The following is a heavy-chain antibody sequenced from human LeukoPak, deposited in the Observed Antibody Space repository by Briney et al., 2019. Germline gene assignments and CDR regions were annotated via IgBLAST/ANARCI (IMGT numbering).Heavy chain of an antibody. Sequence: PSQTLCLTCTVSGGSISSGGYYWSWNRQHQGQDLEWIGYIYYSGSTNYNPALKSRVTISADTSKNQFSLNLRSVTAADTAVYYCARDVSLGYYDSSGHIPQIYFDYWGQGTLVTVSS. V-gene: IGHV4-31*03. CDR1: GGSISSGGYY. D-gene: IGHD3-22*01. J-gene: IGHJ4*02. CDR2: IYYSGST. CDR3: ARDVSLGYYDSSGHIPQIYFDY.